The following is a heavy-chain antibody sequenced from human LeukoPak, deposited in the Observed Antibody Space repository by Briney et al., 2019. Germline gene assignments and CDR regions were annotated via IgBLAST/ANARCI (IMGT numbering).Heavy chain of an antibody. CDR3: ARKCGGASCFDFDY. CDR1: GYTFTGHY. CDR2: INPNTGAA. J-gene: IGHJ4*02. Sequence: ASVKVSCKASGYTFTGHYLHWVRQAPGQGLEYMGCINPNTGAANYAQKFQGWVTLTTDTSINTAYMELTRLKSDDTALYYCARKCGGASCFDFDYWGQGTLVTVSS. V-gene: IGHV1-2*04. D-gene: IGHD2-15*01.